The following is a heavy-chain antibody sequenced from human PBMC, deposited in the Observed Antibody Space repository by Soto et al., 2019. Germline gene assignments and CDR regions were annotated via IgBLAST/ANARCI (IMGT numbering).Heavy chain of an antibody. CDR3: TRDASRDSSARGWFDP. V-gene: IGHV1-58*01. CDR1: GFTFTSSA. D-gene: IGHD6-13*01. J-gene: IGHJ5*02. Sequence: SVKVSCKASGFTFTSSAVQWVRQARGQRLEWIGWIVVGSGNTNYAQKFQERVTITRDMSTSTAYMELSSLRSEDTAVYYCTRDASRDSSARGWFDPWGPGTLVTVSS. CDR2: IVVGSGNT.